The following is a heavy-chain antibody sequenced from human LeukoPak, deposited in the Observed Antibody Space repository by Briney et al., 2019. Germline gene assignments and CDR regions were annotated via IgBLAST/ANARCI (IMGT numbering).Heavy chain of an antibody. J-gene: IGHJ5*02. CDR1: GGTFSSYA. CDR2: IIPIFGTA. Sequence: GASVKVSCKASGGTFSSYAISWVRQAPGQGLEWMGGIIPIFGTANYAQKFQGRVTITADESTSTAYMELSSLRSEDTAVYYCARDLGYYYGSGSKRTNWFDPWGQGTLVTVSS. D-gene: IGHD3-10*01. V-gene: IGHV1-69*13. CDR3: ARDLGYYYGSGSKRTNWFDP.